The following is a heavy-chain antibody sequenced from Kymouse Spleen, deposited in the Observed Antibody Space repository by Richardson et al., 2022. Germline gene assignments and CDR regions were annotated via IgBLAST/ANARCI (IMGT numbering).Heavy chain of an antibody. V-gene: IGHV4-34*01. Sequence: QVQLQQWGAGLLKPSETLSLTCAVYGGSFSGYYWSWIRQPPGKGLEWIGEINHSGSTNYNPSLKSRVTISVDTSKNQFSLKLSSVTAADTAVYYCARGVGATDYYYYGMDVWGQGTTVTVSS. J-gene: IGHJ6*02. CDR2: INHSGST. CDR1: GGSFSGYY. D-gene: IGHD1-26*01. CDR3: ARGVGATDYYYYGMDV.